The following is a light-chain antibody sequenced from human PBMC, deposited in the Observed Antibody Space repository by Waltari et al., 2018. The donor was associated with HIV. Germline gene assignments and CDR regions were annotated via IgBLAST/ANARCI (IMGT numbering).Light chain of an antibody. CDR3: AAWDASLSGNWV. V-gene: IGLV1-47*01. J-gene: IGLJ3*02. CDR2: RKK. Sequence: QSVLTQPPSASGPPGPRVTISCSGSSSHIGRTYVYWYQQLPGTTPELLIYRKKQRHTGVSDRFSGSKSGTSASLAISGLRSEDEADYYCAAWDASLSGNWVFGGGTKLTVL. CDR1: SSHIGRTY.